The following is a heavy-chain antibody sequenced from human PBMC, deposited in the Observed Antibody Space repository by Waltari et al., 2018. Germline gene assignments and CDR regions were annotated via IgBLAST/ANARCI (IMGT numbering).Heavy chain of an antibody. D-gene: IGHD2-15*01. CDR1: GFNLSNYG. CDR2: ISMSSRQI. Sequence: EAQLAESGGGLVKPGGSLRLSCAASGFNLSNYGLNWVRQAPGKGLEWVSSISMSSRQIYYAESVRGRFTISRDNTKNSLSLQMDSLRAEDTAVYYCARVRRCSGGSCYSDGEDHAMDVWGQGTTVTVSS. V-gene: IGHV3-21*01. J-gene: IGHJ6*02. CDR3: ARVRRCSGGSCYSDGEDHAMDV.